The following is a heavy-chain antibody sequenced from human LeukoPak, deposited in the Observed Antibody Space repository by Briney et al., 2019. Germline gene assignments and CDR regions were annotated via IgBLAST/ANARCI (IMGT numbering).Heavy chain of an antibody. Sequence: GGSLRLSCAASGFTFSNAWMSWVRQAPGKGLEWVGRIKSKTDGGTTDYAAPVKGRFTISRDDSKNTLYLQMNSLKTEDTAVYYCTTGLAGFGLFDYWGQGTLVTVSS. CDR2: IKSKTDGGTT. CDR3: TTGLAGFGLFDY. V-gene: IGHV3-15*01. D-gene: IGHD3-10*01. CDR1: GFTFSNAW. J-gene: IGHJ4*02.